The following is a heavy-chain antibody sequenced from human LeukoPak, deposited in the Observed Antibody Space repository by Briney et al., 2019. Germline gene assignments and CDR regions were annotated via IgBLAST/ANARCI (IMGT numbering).Heavy chain of an antibody. D-gene: IGHD3-10*01. V-gene: IGHV4-59*08. CDR3: ARLLITMVRGRFDY. Sequence: SETLSLTCTVSGGSISSYYRSWIRQPPGKGLEWVGYIYYSGSTNYSPSLKSGVTISVDTSKNQSSLKLSSVTAADTAVYYCARLLITMVRGRFDYWGQGTLVTVSS. J-gene: IGHJ4*02. CDR2: IYYSGST. CDR1: GGSISSYY.